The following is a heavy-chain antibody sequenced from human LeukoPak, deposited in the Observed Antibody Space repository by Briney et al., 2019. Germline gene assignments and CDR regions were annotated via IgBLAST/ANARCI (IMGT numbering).Heavy chain of an antibody. CDR3: ARRRLNFDFYDV. CDR1: GDSIISNIYW. D-gene: IGHD3/OR15-3a*01. Sequence: PSETLSLTCTVSGDSIISNIYWWDWVRLPPGKGLEWIGATFYTGRTFYSPSLKSRVTISVDTSKNQFSLDLRSATAADTAVYYCARRRLNFDFYDVWGQGTRVTVSS. J-gene: IGHJ3*01. V-gene: IGHV4-39*01. CDR2: TFYTGRT.